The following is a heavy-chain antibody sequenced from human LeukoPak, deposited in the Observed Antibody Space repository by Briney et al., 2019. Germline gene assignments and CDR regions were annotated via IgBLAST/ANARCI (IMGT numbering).Heavy chain of an antibody. Sequence: GGSLRLSCVASGLSFGDTTMSWVRQAAGQGLEWVARMKEEGSDENYVDSVKGRFTITRDNARNSLYLQMRSLRAEDTAVYFCAKAIGGSSYSPPHMWGQGTMVTVSS. D-gene: IGHD2-15*01. J-gene: IGHJ3*02. CDR2: MKEEGSDE. CDR1: GLSFGDTT. V-gene: IGHV3-7*03. CDR3: AKAIGGSSYSPPHM.